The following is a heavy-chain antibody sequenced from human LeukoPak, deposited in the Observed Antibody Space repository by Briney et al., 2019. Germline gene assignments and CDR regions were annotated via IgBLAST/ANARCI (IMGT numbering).Heavy chain of an antibody. CDR2: INPNSGGT. D-gene: IGHD3-10*01. V-gene: IGHV1-2*02. J-gene: IGHJ5*02. CDR1: GYTFTGYY. CDR3: ARDTRYYGSGSPTSFDP. Sequence: GASVKVSCKASGYTFTGYYMHWVRQAPGQGLEWMGWINPNSGGTNYAQKFQGRVTMTRDTSISTAYMELSRLRSGDTAVYYCARDTRYYGSGSPTSFDPWGQGTLVTVSS.